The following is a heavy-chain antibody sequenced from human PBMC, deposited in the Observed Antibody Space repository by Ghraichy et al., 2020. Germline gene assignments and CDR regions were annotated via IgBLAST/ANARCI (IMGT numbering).Heavy chain of an antibody. CDR1: GFTFSSYA. V-gene: IGHV3-23*01. CDR3: AKDIGPRDDGDFHFDY. CDR2: ISGSGGST. Sequence: GGSLRLSCAASGFTFSSYAMSWVRQAPGKGLEWVSAISGSGGSTYYADSVKGRFTISRDNSKNTLYLQMNSLRAEDTAVYYCAKDIGPRDDGDFHFDYWGQGTLVTVSS. J-gene: IGHJ4*02. D-gene: IGHD4-17*01.